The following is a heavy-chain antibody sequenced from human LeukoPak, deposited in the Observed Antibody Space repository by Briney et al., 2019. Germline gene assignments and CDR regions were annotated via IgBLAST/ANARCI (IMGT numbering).Heavy chain of an antibody. Sequence: TSETLSLTSTVSAGSISSYYWSWLRQPPGKGLEWIGHISYSGSTNYNPSLKSRVTISADQSNNQFSLKLSSDTAADTVVYFCARAGYYDSSGTIDYWGREPWSPSPQ. J-gene: IGHJ4*02. CDR1: AGSISSYY. CDR3: ARAGYYDSSGTIDY. D-gene: IGHD3-22*01. V-gene: IGHV4-59*08. CDR2: ISYSGST.